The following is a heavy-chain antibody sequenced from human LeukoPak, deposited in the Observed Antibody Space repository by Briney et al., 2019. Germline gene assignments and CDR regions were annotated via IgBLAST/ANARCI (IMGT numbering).Heavy chain of an antibody. J-gene: IGHJ4*02. D-gene: IGHD5-24*01. CDR3: ASLVEMATIL. CDR2: VNDSGST. V-gene: IGHV4-34*01. Sequence: SETLSLTCAVYGGSFSDHYWTWIRQSPMKGLEWIGEVNDSGSTNYSPSLKSRVTISVDTSKNQFSLKLSSVTAADTAVYYCASLVEMATILWGQGTLVTVSS. CDR1: GGSFSDHY.